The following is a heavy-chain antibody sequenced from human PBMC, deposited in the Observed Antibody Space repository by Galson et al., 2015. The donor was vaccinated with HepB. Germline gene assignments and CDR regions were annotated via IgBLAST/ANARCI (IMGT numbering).Heavy chain of an antibody. CDR3: ARGSPIVVVPTGTNAFDI. D-gene: IGHD2-2*01. V-gene: IGHV1-69*13. CDR2: IIPIFGTA. J-gene: IGHJ3*02. Sequence: SVRVSCKASGGTFSSYAISWVRQAPGQGLEWMGGIIPIFGTANYAQKFQGRVTITADGSTSTAYMELSSLRSEDTAVYYCARGSPIVVVPTGTNAFDIWGQGTMVTVSS. CDR1: GGTFSSYA.